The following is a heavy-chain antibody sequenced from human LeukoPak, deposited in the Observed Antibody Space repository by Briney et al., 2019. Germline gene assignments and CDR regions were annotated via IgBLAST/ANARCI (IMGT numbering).Heavy chain of an antibody. CDR3: AREPYGSGSYPYYFDY. V-gene: IGHV3-48*03. D-gene: IGHD3-10*01. CDR2: ISSSGSTI. Sequence: GGSLRLSCAASGFTFSSYEMSWVRQAPGKGLEWVSYISSSGSTIYYADSVKGRFTISRDNAKNSLYLQMNSLRAEDTAVYYCAREPYGSGSYPYYFDYWGQGTLVTVSS. CDR1: GFTFSSYE. J-gene: IGHJ4*02.